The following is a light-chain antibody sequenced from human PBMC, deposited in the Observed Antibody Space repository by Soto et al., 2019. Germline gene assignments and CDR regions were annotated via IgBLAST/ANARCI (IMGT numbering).Light chain of an antibody. CDR1: SSNIGAGYD. CDR2: GNS. J-gene: IGLJ1*01. Sequence: QSVLTQPPSVSGAPGQRVTISCTGSSSNIGAGYDVHWYQQLPGTAPKLLIYGNSNRPSGVPDRFSGSKSGTSASLAITGLQAEDEADYYCNSYTSSGTLGVFGTGTKVTVL. CDR3: NSYTSSGTLGV. V-gene: IGLV1-40*01.